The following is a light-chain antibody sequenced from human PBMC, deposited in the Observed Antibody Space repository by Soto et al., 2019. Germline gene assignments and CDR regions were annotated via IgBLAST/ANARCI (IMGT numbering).Light chain of an antibody. CDR2: DAS. Sequence: EIVLTQSPATLSLSPGERATLSCRASQSVSSYLAWYQQKPGQAPRLLIYDASNRATGIPARFSGSGSGTDFTLTISSLEPDDFAVYYCQQRSNWPPWFTFGGGTKVEIK. J-gene: IGKJ4*01. CDR1: QSVSSY. CDR3: QQRSNWPPWFT. V-gene: IGKV3-11*01.